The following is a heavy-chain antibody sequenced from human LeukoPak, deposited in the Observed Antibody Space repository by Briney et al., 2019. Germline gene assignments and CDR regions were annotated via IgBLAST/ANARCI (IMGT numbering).Heavy chain of an antibody. D-gene: IGHD2/OR15-2a*01. CDR1: GFTSRDYT. Sequence: HPGGSLRLSCAASGFTSRDYTMKWVRQARRKGLVWVSHVNNDGSATSYADSVKGRFTISRDSAKNTVYLHMNSLRVEDTAVYYCTSFFETNWGQGTLVTVSS. V-gene: IGHV3-74*01. CDR3: TSFFETN. J-gene: IGHJ4*02. CDR2: VNNDGSAT.